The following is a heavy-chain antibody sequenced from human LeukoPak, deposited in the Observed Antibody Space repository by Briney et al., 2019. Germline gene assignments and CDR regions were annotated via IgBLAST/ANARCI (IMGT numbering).Heavy chain of an antibody. CDR1: GGSFSGYY. J-gene: IGHJ5*02. Sequence: SETLSLTCAVSGGSFSGYYWSWIRQPPGKGLEWIGEINHSGSTNYNPSLKSRVTISVDTSKNQFSLKLSSVTAADTAVYYCATETAPDTGGDWFDPWGQGTPVTVSS. CDR3: ATETAPDTGGDWFDP. D-gene: IGHD6-13*01. V-gene: IGHV4-34*01. CDR2: INHSGST.